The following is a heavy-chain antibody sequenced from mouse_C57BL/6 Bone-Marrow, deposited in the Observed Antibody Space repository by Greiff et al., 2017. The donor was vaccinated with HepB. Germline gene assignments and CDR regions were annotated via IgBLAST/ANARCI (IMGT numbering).Heavy chain of an antibody. CDR3: ARTRGDAY. J-gene: IGHJ3*01. V-gene: IGHV1-82*01. Sequence: QVQLQQSGPELVKPGASVKISCKASGYAFSSSWMNWVKQRPGKGLEWIGRIYPGDGDTNYNGKFKGKATLTADKSSSTAYMQLSSLTSEDSAVYFCARTRGDAYWGQGTLVTVSA. CDR2: IYPGDGDT. CDR1: GYAFSSSW.